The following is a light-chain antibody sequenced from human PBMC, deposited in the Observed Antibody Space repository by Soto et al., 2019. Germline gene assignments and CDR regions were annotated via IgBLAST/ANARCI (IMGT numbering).Light chain of an antibody. CDR2: GAS. CDR3: QHPWT. J-gene: IGKJ1*01. V-gene: IGKV3-20*01. CDR1: QSVSSSY. Sequence: EIVLTQSPGTLSLSPGERATLSCRASQSVSSSYLAWYQQKPGQAPRLLIYGASSRATGIPDRFSGSGSGTDFTLTISRLEPEAFAVYYCQHPWTFGQGTKVEIK.